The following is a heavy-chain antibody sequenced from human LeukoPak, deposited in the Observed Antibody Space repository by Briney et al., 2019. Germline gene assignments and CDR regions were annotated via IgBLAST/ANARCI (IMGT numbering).Heavy chain of an antibody. J-gene: IGHJ3*02. CDR2: IRYDGSNK. D-gene: IGHD3-9*01. CDR1: GFTFSTYG. CDR3: AKDQGEGDYDISTGHEDAFDI. Sequence: GGSLRLSCAASGFTFSTYGMHWVRQAPGKGLEWVAFIRYDGSNKYYADSVKGRFTISRDNSKNTLYLQMNSLRAEDTAVYYCAKDQGEGDYDISTGHEDAFDIWGQGTMVTVSS. V-gene: IGHV3-30*02.